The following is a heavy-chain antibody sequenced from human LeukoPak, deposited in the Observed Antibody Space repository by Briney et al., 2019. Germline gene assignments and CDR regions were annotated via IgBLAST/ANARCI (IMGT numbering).Heavy chain of an antibody. D-gene: IGHD2-15*01. V-gene: IGHV4-39*01. J-gene: IGHJ4*02. Sequence: SETLSLTCTVSGGSIRSNTYYWGWIRQPPGKGLEWIGSIYYSGSTNYNPSLKSRVTISVDTSQNQFSLKLSSVTAADTALYYCAGQGMRYCNGGSCYLADYWGQGTLVTVSS. CDR1: GGSIRSNTYY. CDR2: IYYSGST. CDR3: AGQGMRYCNGGSCYLADY.